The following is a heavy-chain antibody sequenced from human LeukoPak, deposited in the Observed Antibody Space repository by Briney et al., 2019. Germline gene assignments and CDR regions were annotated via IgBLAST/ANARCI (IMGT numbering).Heavy chain of an antibody. J-gene: IGHJ4*02. CDR2: ISYDGSNK. V-gene: IGHV3-30-3*01. Sequence: GGSLRLSCAASGFTFSSYAMHWVRQAPGKGLEGVAVISYDGSNKYYADSVKGRFTISRDNSKNTLYLQMNSLRAEDTAVYYCARDENYFDYWGQGTLVTVSS. CDR3: ARDENYFDY. CDR1: GFTFSSYA.